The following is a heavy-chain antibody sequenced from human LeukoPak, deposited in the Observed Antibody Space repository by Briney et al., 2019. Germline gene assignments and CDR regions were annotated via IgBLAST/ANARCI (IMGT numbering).Heavy chain of an antibody. V-gene: IGHV3-23*01. D-gene: IGHD6-6*01. J-gene: IGHJ4*02. CDR2: ISGSGGST. CDR1: GFTVSSNY. CDR3: AKGDSIAARPHYFDY. Sequence: GGSLRLSCAASGFTVSSNYMSWVRQAPGKGLEWVSVISGSGGSTYYADSVKGRFTISRDNSKNTLYLQMNSLRAEDTAVYYCAKGDSIAARPHYFDYWGQGTLVTVSS.